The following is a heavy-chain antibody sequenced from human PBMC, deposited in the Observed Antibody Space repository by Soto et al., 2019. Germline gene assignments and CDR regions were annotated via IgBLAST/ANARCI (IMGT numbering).Heavy chain of an antibody. D-gene: IGHD3-9*01. V-gene: IGHV3-74*01. CDR1: GFTFSSYW. CDR2: INSDGSST. J-gene: IGHJ4*02. CDR3: ARGRRITIFWSEKTPVPFDY. Sequence: EVQLVESGGGLVQPGGSLRLSCAASGFTFSSYWMHWVRQAPGKGLVWVSRINSDGSSTSYADSVKGRFTISRDNAKNTLYLQMNSLRAEDTAVYYCARGRRITIFWSEKTPVPFDYWGQGTLVTVSS.